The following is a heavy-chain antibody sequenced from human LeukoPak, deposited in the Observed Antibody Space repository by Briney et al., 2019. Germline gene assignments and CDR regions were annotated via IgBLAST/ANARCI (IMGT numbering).Heavy chain of an antibody. D-gene: IGHD3-22*01. Sequence: SETLSLTCTVSGGSISSYYWSWLRQPPGKGLEWIGYIYYSGSTNYNPSLKSRVTISVDTSKNQFSLKLSSVTAADTAVYYCASFPHYYDSSGYYHTNVDYWGQGTLVTVSS. V-gene: IGHV4-59*01. CDR3: ASFPHYYDSSGYYHTNVDY. CDR1: GGSISSYY. CDR2: IYYSGST. J-gene: IGHJ4*02.